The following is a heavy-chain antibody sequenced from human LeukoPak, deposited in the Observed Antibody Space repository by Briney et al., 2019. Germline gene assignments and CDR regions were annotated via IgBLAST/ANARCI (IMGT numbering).Heavy chain of an antibody. V-gene: IGHV3-30*04. J-gene: IGHJ1*01. D-gene: IGHD5-24*01. CDR2: ISYDGSNK. CDR3: ARVSRDGYNYIGYFQH. CDR1: GFTFSSYA. Sequence: GGSLRLSCAASGFTFSSYAMHWVRQAPGKGLEWVAVISYDGSNKYYADSVKGRFTISRDNSKNTLYLQMNSLRAEDTAVYYCARVSRDGYNYIGYFQHWGQGTLVTVSS.